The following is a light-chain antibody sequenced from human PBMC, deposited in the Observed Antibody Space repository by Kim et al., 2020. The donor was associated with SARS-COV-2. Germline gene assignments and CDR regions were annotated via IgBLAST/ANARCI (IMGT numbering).Light chain of an antibody. Sequence: SPGERAALSCSASQSVGSSLAWYQQKPGQAPRLLIYGASTRATGIPARFSGSGSGTEFTLTISSLQSEDFAVYYCQQYNNWPPLTFGGGTKVDIK. CDR2: GAS. CDR3: QQYNNWPPLT. V-gene: IGKV3-15*01. CDR1: QSVGSS. J-gene: IGKJ4*01.